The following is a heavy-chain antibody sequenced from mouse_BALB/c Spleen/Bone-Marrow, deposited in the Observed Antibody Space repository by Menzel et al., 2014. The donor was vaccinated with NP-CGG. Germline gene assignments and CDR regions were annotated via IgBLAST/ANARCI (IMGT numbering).Heavy chain of an antibody. D-gene: IGHD2-4*01. CDR3: ARSDYDAFDY. CDR2: IYPGDGDT. Sequence: SGAELARPGASVKLSCKASGYTFTSYWMQWVKQRPGQGLEWIGAIYPGDGDTRYTQKFKGKATLTADKSSSTVYMQLSSLASEDSAVYYCARSDYDAFDYWGQGTTLTVSS. V-gene: IGHV1-87*01. J-gene: IGHJ2*01. CDR1: GYTFTSYW.